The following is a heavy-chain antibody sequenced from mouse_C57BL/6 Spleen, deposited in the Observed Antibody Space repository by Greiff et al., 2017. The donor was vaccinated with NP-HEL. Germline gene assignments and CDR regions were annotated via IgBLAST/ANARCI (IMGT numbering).Heavy chain of an antibody. CDR1: GFTFSSYA. Sequence: EVQGVESGAGLVKPGGSLKLSCAASGFTFSSYAMSWVRQTPEKRLEWVAFISSGGAYIYYADTVKGRFTISRDNARNTLYLQMSSLKAEDTAMYYCTRQLFAYWGQGTLVTVSA. D-gene: IGHD3-1*01. CDR2: ISSGGAYI. J-gene: IGHJ3*01. CDR3: TRQLFAY. V-gene: IGHV5-9-1*02.